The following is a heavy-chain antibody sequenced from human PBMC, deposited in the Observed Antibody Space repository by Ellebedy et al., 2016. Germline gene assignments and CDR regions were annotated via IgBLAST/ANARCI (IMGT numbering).Heavy chain of an antibody. CDR2: ISGSGGST. CDR3: AKDRDGSIFGMLPHYYMDV. V-gene: IGHV3-23*01. CDR1: GFTFSDYA. J-gene: IGHJ6*03. Sequence: GESLKISXAPSGFTFSDYAMAWVRQVPGKVLEWVSGISGSGGSTYYADSVKGRFTISRDNSKNTLYLQMNSLKAEDTAIYYCAKDRDGSIFGMLPHYYMDVWGKGTTVTVSS. D-gene: IGHD3-3*01.